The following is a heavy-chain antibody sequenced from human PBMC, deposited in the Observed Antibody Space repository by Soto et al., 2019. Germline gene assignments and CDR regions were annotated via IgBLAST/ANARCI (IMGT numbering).Heavy chain of an antibody. Sequence: PGGSLRLSCAASGFTFSSYAMSWVRQAPGKGLEWVSAISGSGGSTYYADSVKGRFTISRDNSKNTLYLQMNSLRAEDTAVYYCAKNVLLWFGELLFPTYFDYWGQGTLVTVSS. CDR1: GFTFSSYA. CDR3: AKNVLLWFGELLFPTYFDY. CDR2: ISGSGGST. D-gene: IGHD3-10*01. V-gene: IGHV3-23*01. J-gene: IGHJ4*02.